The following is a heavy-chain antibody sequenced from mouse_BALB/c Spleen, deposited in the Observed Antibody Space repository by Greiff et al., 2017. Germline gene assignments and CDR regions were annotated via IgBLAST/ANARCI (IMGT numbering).Heavy chain of an antibody. D-gene: IGHD1-2*01. CDR2: INPSNGRT. CDR3: ARCGGNYYGYGDY. Sequence: QVQLQQPGAELVKPGASVKLSCKASGYTFTSYWMHWVKQRPGQGLEWIGEINPSNGRTNYNEKFKGKATLTVDKSSSTAYMQLSSLTSEDSAVYYCARCGGNYYGYGDYWGQGTSVTVSS. CDR1: GYTFTSYW. J-gene: IGHJ4*01. V-gene: IGHV1S81*02.